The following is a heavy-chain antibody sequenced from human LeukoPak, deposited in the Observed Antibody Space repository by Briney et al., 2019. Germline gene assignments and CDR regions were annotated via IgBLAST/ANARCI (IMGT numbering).Heavy chain of an antibody. D-gene: IGHD3-16*02. CDR1: GFTFSSYG. CDR3: ARELDYVWESYRYYYFDY. V-gene: IGHV3-33*01. Sequence: GGSLRLSCAASGFTFSSYGMHWVRQAPGKGLEGVAVIWYDGSNKYYADSVKGRFTISRDNSKNTLYLQMNSLRAEDTAVYYCARELDYVWESYRYYYFDYWGQGTLVTVSS. CDR2: IWYDGSNK. J-gene: IGHJ4*02.